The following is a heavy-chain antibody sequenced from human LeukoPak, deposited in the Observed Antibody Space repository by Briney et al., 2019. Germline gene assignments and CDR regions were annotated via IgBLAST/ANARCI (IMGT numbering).Heavy chain of an antibody. CDR3: ARDRAWGNYMDV. Sequence: GGSLRLSCAASGFTFSSYGMHWVRQAPGKGLEWVAFIRYDGSNKYYADSVKGRFTISRDNSKNTLYLQMNSLRAEDTAVYYCARDRAWGNYMDVWGKGTTVTISS. CDR2: IRYDGSNK. D-gene: IGHD3-16*01. V-gene: IGHV3-30*02. J-gene: IGHJ6*03. CDR1: GFTFSSYG.